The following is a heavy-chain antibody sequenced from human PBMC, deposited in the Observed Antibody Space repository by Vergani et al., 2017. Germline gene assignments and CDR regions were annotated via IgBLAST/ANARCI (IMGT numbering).Heavy chain of an antibody. J-gene: IGHJ5*02. CDR2: ISAYNGNT. D-gene: IGHD3-3*01. CDR1: GYTFTSYG. V-gene: IGHV1-18*01. Sequence: QVQLVQSGAEVKKPGASVKVSCKASGYTFTSYGISWVRQAPGQGLEWMGWISAYNGNTNYAQKLQGRVTMTTDTSTSTAYMELRSLRSDDTAVYYCARVRITIFGVVIPQNWFDPWGQGTLVTVSS. CDR3: ARVRITIFGVVIPQNWFDP.